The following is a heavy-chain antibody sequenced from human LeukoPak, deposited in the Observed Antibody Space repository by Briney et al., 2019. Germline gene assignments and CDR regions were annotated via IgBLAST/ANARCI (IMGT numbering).Heavy chain of an antibody. CDR2: IRYYGSTQ. V-gene: IGHV3-30*02. J-gene: IGHJ4*02. D-gene: IGHD3-16*01. CDR1: GFTFNNYG. Sequence: GGSLRLSCAASGFTFNNYGMHWVRQAPGKGLKWVAFIRYYGSTQYYADSVKGRFTISRDNSKNTLYLQMNSLRAEDTAIYYCAKDKIWGEDYFDYWGQGTLVTVSS. CDR3: AKDKIWGEDYFDY.